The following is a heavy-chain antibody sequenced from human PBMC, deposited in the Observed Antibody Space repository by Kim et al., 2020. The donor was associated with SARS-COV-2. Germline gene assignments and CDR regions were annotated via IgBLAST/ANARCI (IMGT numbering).Heavy chain of an antibody. CDR2: IYYSGST. CDR1: GGSISSYY. Sequence: SETLSLTCTVSGGSISSYYWSWIRQPPGKGLEWIGYIYYSGSTNYNPSLKSRVTISVDTSKNQFSLKLSSVTAADTAVYYCARHFGVTPFYWYFDLWGRGTLVTVSS. J-gene: IGHJ2*01. D-gene: IGHD3-16*01. CDR3: ARHFGVTPFYWYFDL. V-gene: IGHV4-59*08.